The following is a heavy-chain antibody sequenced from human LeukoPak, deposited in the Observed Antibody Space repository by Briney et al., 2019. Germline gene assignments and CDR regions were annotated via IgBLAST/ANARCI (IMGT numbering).Heavy chain of an antibody. D-gene: IGHD1-26*01. CDR3: ASERVDPGELTHYGMDV. Sequence: SQTLSLTCAVSGGSISSGGYSWSWIRQPPGKGLEWIGYIYHSGSTYYNPSLKSRVTISVDRSKNQFSLKLSSVTAADTAVYYCASERVDPGELTHYGMDVWGQGTTVTVSS. J-gene: IGHJ6*02. V-gene: IGHV4-30-2*01. CDR1: GGSISSGGYS. CDR2: IYHSGST.